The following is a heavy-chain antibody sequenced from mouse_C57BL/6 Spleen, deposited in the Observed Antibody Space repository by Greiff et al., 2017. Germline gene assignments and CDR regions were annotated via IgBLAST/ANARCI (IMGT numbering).Heavy chain of an antibody. D-gene: IGHD1-1*02. CDR2: ISYDGSN. V-gene: IGHV3-6*01. Sequence: EVQLQQSGPGLVKPSQSLSLTCSVTGYSITSGYYWNWIRQFPGNKLEWMGYISYDGSNNYNQSLKNRISITRDTSKNQFFLKLNSVTTEDTATYYCARGGGTNYAMDYWGQGTSVTVSS. CDR1: GYSITSGYY. J-gene: IGHJ4*01. CDR3: ARGGGTNYAMDY.